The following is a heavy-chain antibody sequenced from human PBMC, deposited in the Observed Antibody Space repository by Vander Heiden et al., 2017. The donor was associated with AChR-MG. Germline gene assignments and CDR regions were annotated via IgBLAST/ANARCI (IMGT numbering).Heavy chain of an antibody. CDR3: ARSTIFGVVISPEFDY. CDR2: ISSSGSTI. CDR1: GFTFRSYE. D-gene: IGHD3-3*01. J-gene: IGHJ4*02. V-gene: IGHV3-48*03. Sequence: EVQLVESGGGLVQPGGSLKLPCAAYGFTFRSYEMNWVRQAPGKGLEWVSYISSSGSTIYYADSVKGRFTISRDNAKNSLYLQMNSLRAEDTAVYYCARSTIFGVVISPEFDYWGQGTLVTVSS.